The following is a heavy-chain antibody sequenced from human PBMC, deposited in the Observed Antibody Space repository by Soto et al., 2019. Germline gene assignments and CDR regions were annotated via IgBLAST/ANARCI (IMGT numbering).Heavy chain of an antibody. J-gene: IGHJ4*02. V-gene: IGHV4-34*01. Sequence: QVQLQQWGAGLLKPSETLSLTCAVYGGSFSGYYWSWIRQPPGKGLEWIGEINHSGSTNYNPSLKSRVTISVDTSKNQFSLTLSSVTAADTAVYYCARGRELRQNDYWGQGTLVTVSS. CDR3: ARGRELRQNDY. CDR2: INHSGST. CDR1: GGSFSGYY. D-gene: IGHD3-3*01.